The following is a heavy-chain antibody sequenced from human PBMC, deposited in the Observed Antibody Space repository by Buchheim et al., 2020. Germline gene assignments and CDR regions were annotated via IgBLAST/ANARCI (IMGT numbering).Heavy chain of an antibody. J-gene: IGHJ4*02. CDR2: IRYDGSNK. CDR1: GFTFSSYG. V-gene: IGHV3-30*02. CDR3: AKCGKQWLTYYSDY. Sequence: QVQLVESGGGVVQPGRSLRLSCAVSGFTFSSYGMHWVRQAPGKGLEWVAYIRYDGSNKYHADSVKGRFTISRDNSKNTLYLQMNSLRAEDTAVYYCAKCGKQWLTYYSDYWGQGTL. D-gene: IGHD6-19*01.